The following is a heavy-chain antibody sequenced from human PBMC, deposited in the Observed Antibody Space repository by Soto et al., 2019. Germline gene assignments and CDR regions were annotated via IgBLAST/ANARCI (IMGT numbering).Heavy chain of an antibody. Sequence: EVQLVESGGGLVKPGGSLRLSCAASGFSFNKAWMNWVRQAPGKGPESVGRIRSNTDGGTTDYAAPVKGRFIITRDDSKNMLYLQMNSLKIEDTAVYYCATENPVWFGDLLFTAYGMEVWGQGTTVTVSS. J-gene: IGHJ6*02. D-gene: IGHD3-10*01. CDR2: IRSNTDGGTT. V-gene: IGHV3-15*07. CDR1: GFSFNKAW. CDR3: ATENPVWFGDLLFTAYGMEV.